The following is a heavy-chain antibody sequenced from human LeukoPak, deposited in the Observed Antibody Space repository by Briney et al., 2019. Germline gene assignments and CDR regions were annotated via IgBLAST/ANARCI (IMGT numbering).Heavy chain of an antibody. CDR2: IYYSGST. V-gene: IGHV4-59*08. CDR3: ARHIGQYGDSGAFDY. CDR1: GGSISSYY. Sequence: SETLSLTCTVSGGSISSYYWRWIRQPPGKGLEWIGYIYYSGSTNYNPSLKSRVTISVDTSKNQFSLKLSSVTAADTAVYYCARHIGQYGDSGAFDYWGQGTLVTVSS. J-gene: IGHJ4*02. D-gene: IGHD4-17*01.